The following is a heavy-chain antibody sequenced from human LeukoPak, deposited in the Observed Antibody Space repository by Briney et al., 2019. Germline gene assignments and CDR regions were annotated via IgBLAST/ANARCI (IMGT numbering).Heavy chain of an antibody. J-gene: IGHJ4*02. CDR1: GYTFTSYD. D-gene: IGHD6-19*01. V-gene: IGHV1-8*01. Sequence: ASVKVSCKASGYTFTSYDINWVRQATGQGLEWVGWMNPNSGNTGYAQKFQGRVTMTRNTSISTAYMELSSLRSEDTAVYYCARPSSGPDGYYFDYWGQGTLVTVSS. CDR3: ARPSSGPDGYYFDY. CDR2: MNPNSGNT.